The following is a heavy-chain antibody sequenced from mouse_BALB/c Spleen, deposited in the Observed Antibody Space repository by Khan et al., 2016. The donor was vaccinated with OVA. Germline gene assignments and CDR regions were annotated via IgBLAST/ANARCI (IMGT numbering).Heavy chain of an antibody. CDR3: AREGTGAWFAY. D-gene: IGHD4-1*01. J-gene: IGHJ3*01. CDR2: INPSSGYT. Sequence: QVQLQQSGAELARPGASVKMSCKASGYTFTSYTMHWVKQRPGQGLEWIGYINPSSGYTNYNQKFKDKATLTADKSSSTAYMKLSSLTSEDSAVDYYAREGTGAWFAYWGQGTLVTVSA. V-gene: IGHV1-4*01. CDR1: GYTFTSYT.